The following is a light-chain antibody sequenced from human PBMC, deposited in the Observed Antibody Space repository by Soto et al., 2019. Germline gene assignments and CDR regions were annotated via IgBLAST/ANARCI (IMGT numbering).Light chain of an antibody. CDR3: QQYGRSPPSWT. CDR1: QSVSSSY. J-gene: IGKJ1*01. V-gene: IGKV3-20*01. Sequence: ETVLTQSPGTLSLSPGERATLSCRASQSVSSSYLAWYQQKPGQAPRPLIYGASSRATGIPDRFSGSGSGTDFTLTISRLEPEDFAVYYCQQYGRSPPSWTFGQGTKVVIK. CDR2: GAS.